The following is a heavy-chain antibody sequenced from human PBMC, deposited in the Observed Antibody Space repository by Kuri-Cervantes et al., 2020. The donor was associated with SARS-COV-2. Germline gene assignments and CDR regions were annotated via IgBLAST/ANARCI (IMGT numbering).Heavy chain of an antibody. CDR3: ARGEGPFDY. CDR2: IYYSGST. D-gene: IGHD3-10*01. V-gene: IGHV4-39*01. J-gene: IGHJ4*02. CDR1: GGSISSSSYY. Sequence: GSLRLSCTVSGGSISSSSYYWGWIRQPPGKGLEWIGSIYYSGSTYYNPSLKSRVTISVDTSKNQFSLKLSSVTAADTAVYYCARGEGPFDYWGQGTLVTVSS.